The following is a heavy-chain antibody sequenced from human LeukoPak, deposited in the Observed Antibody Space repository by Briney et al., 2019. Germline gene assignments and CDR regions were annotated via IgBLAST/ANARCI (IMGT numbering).Heavy chain of an antibody. CDR3: AREPPPDPSITIFENWFDP. Sequence: SETLSLTCTVSGGSISSYYWSWIRQPAGKGLEWIGRIYTSGSTNYNPSLKSRVTMSVDTSKNQFSLKLSSVTAADTAVYYCAREPPPDPSITIFENWFDPWGQGTLVTVSS. V-gene: IGHV4-4*07. CDR2: IYTSGST. D-gene: IGHD3-3*01. J-gene: IGHJ5*02. CDR1: GGSISSYY.